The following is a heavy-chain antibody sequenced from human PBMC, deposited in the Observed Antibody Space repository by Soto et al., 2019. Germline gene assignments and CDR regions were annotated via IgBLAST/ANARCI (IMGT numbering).Heavy chain of an antibody. Sequence: SETLSLTCAVSGGSISSSNWWSWVRQPPGKGLEWIGEIYHSGSTNYNPSLKSRVTISVDKSKNQFSLKLSSVTAADTAVYYCARGTYGRGNWFDPWGQGTLVTVSS. CDR1: GGSISSSNW. J-gene: IGHJ5*02. CDR2: IYHSGST. V-gene: IGHV4-4*02. CDR3: ARGTYGRGNWFDP. D-gene: IGHD3-10*01.